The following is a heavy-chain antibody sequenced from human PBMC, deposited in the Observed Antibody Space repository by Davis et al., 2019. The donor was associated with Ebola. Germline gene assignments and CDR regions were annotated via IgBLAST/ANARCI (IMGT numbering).Heavy chain of an antibody. CDR2: IIPIFGTA. CDR3: ARGRITISPGPDYYYYMDV. V-gene: IGHV1-69*13. J-gene: IGHJ6*03. CDR1: GGTFSSYA. D-gene: IGHD3-3*01. Sequence: SVKVSCKASGGTFSSYAISWVRQAPGQGLEWMGGIIPIFGTANYAQKFQGRVTITADESTSTAYMELSSLRSEDTAVYYCARGRITISPGPDYYYYMDVWGKGTTVTVSS.